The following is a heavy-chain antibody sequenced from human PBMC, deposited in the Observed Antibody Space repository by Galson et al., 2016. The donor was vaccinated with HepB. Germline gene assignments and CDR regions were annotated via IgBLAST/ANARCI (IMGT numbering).Heavy chain of an antibody. CDR3: AKGQGEDYYYMDV. CDR1: GDTFSRHW. V-gene: IGHV5-51*01. Sequence: QSGAEVKKPGQSLKISCKIAGDTFSRHWIAWVRQMPGKGLEWMGIIKPSDSDTRYGPSFRGQVTILADKSISTAYLQWSTVRASDTAIYYCAKGQGEDYYYMDVWGKGTTVTVSS. CDR2: IKPSDSDT. J-gene: IGHJ6*03.